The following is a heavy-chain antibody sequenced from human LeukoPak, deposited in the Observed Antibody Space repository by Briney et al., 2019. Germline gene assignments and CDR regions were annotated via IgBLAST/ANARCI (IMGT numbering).Heavy chain of an antibody. D-gene: IGHD3-9*01. CDR2: IKQDGSGK. Sequence: SGGSLRLSCAASGFTFSSYWMSWVRQAPGKGLEWVANIKQDGSGKYYVDSVKGRFTISRDNAKNSLYLQMNSLRAEDTAVYYCARGTYDRGAPGTDYFDYWGQGTLVTVSS. V-gene: IGHV3-7*01. CDR1: GFTFSSYW. J-gene: IGHJ4*02. CDR3: ARGTYDRGAPGTDYFDY.